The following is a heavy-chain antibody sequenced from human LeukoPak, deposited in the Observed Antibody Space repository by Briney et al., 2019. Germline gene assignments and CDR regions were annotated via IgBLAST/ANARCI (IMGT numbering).Heavy chain of an antibody. J-gene: IGHJ4*02. D-gene: IGHD2-15*01. CDR1: GLTFSSYA. CDR3: AKLVVVAATKNFDY. Sequence: GGSLRLSCAASGLTFSSYAMSWVRQPPGKGLEWVSAISGIGGSTNYADSVKGRFTISRDNYKNTLYLQMNSLRAEDTAVYYCAKLVVVAATKNFDYWGQGTLVTVSS. V-gene: IGHV3-23*01. CDR2: ISGIGGST.